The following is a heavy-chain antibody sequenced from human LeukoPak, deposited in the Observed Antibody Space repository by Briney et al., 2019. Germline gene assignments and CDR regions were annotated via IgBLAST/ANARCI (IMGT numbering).Heavy chain of an antibody. J-gene: IGHJ4*02. CDR3: ARDPKLFCSSTSCSDYFDY. CDR1: GYTFTSYG. Sequence: KVSCKASGYTFTSYGISWVRQAPGQGLEWMGGIIPIFGTANYAQKFQGRVTITADKSTSTAYMELSSLRSEDTAVYYCARDPKLFCSSTSCSDYFDYWGQGTLVTVSS. V-gene: IGHV1-69*06. CDR2: IIPIFGTA. D-gene: IGHD2-2*01.